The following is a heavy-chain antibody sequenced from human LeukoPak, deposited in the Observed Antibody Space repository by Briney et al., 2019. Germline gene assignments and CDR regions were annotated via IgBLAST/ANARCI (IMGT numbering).Heavy chain of an antibody. CDR1: GYSFTSYW. CDR3: ARQRRNGGIAASNDAFDI. D-gene: IGHD6-13*01. V-gene: IGHV5-51*01. Sequence: GESLKISCKGSGYSFTSYWIGWVRQMPGKGLEWMGIIYPSDSDTRYSPSFQGQVTISADKSVSTAYLQWSSLKASDTAMYYCARQRRNGGIAASNDAFDIWGQGTMVTVSS. J-gene: IGHJ3*02. CDR2: IYPSDSDT.